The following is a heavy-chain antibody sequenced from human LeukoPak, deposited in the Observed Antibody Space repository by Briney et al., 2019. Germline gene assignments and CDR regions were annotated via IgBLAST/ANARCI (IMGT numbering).Heavy chain of an antibody. J-gene: IGHJ4*02. CDR1: GFTFDGYA. D-gene: IGHD6-6*01. Sequence: GGSLRLSCAAAGFTFDGYAMHRVRQAPGKGLEWVSGISWNSGSIGYADSVKGRFTISRDNAKNSLYLQMNSLRAEDTALYYCAKGLGYSSSSGPSLWGQGTLVTVSS. CDR2: ISWNSGSI. CDR3: AKGLGYSSSSGPSL. V-gene: IGHV3-9*01.